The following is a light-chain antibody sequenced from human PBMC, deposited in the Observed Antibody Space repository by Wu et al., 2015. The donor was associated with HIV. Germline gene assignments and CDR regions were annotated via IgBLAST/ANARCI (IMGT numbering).Light chain of an antibody. CDR2: GAS. CDR1: QSVSSSH. CDR3: QXYGSSWT. V-gene: IGKV3-20*01. Sequence: EVVLTQSPGTLSLSPGERATLSCRASQSVSSSHLAWYQQKPGQAPRLLIYGASSRATGIPDRFSGSGSGTDFTLTISRLEPGDFAVYYCQXYGSSWTFGQGTKVEIK. J-gene: IGKJ1*01.